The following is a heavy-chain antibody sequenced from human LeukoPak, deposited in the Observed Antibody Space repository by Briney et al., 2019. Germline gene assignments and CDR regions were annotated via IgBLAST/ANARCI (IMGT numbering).Heavy chain of an antibody. J-gene: IGHJ4*02. CDR3: AKTRPLDSSSWSHGDY. D-gene: IGHD6-13*01. CDR1: GFTFSSYA. CDR2: ISGSGDST. Sequence: GGSLRLSCAASGFTFSSYAMSWVRQAPGKGLEWVSAISGSGDSTYYGDSVKGRFTISRDNSRNTLYLQMNSLRAEDTAVYYCAKTRPLDSSSWSHGDYWGQGTLVTVSS. V-gene: IGHV3-23*01.